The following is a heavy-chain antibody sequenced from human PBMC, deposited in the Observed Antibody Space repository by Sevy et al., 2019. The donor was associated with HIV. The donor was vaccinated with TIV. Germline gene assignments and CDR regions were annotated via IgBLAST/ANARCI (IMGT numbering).Heavy chain of an antibody. CDR1: GGSISSYY. CDR3: AGGPGGIVVVPAAIHIGRRWFDP. D-gene: IGHD2-2*01. V-gene: IGHV4-4*07. J-gene: IGHJ5*02. CDR2: IYTSGST. Sequence: SETLSLTCTVSGGSISSYYWSWIRQPAGKGLEWIGRIYTSGSTNYNPSLKSRVTMSVDTSKNQFSLKLSSVTAADTAVYYCAGGPGGIVVVPAAIHIGRRWFDPWGQGTLVTVSS.